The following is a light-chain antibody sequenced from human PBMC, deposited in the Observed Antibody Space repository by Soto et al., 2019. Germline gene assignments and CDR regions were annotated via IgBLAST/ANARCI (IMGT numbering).Light chain of an antibody. CDR3: CSYEGRSVV. CDR1: SSDVGGDNY. CDR2: DVS. Sequence: QSVLTQPRSVSGSPGQSVNISCTGTSSDVGGDNYVSWYQQHPGKAPKVMIYDVSKRPSGVPDRFSGSKSGNTASLTISGLQAEDDADYYCCSYEGRSVVFGEGTKLTVL. V-gene: IGLV2-11*01. J-gene: IGLJ2*01.